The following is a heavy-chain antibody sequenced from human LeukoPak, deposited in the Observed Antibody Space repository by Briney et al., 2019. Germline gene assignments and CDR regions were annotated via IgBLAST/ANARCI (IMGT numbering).Heavy chain of an antibody. CDR1: GFTFSNYW. CDR3: ARSIFIFVRGDYRLSGMDY. CDR2: IKQDGSEQ. J-gene: IGHJ4*02. D-gene: IGHD3-10*02. Sequence: GGSLRLSCAASGFTFSNYWMTWVRQAPGKGLEWVANIKQDGSEQFYVDSAKGRFSIFRDNAENSLFLQMDSLRADDTAVYYCARSIFIFVRGDYRLSGMDYWGQGTLVTVSS. V-gene: IGHV3-7*01.